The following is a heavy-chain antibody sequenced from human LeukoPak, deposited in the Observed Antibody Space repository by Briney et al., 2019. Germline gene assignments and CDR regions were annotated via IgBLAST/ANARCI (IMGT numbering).Heavy chain of an antibody. CDR3: ARDFSGSTFDY. V-gene: IGHV1-18*01. Sequence: ASVKVSCKASGYTFASYGISWVRQAPGQGLEWMGWISAYNGNTNYAQKFQGRVTMTRDTSISTAYMELSRLRSDDTAVYYCARDFSGSTFDYWGQGTLVTVSS. J-gene: IGHJ4*02. CDR1: GYTFASYG. CDR2: ISAYNGNT. D-gene: IGHD2-2*01.